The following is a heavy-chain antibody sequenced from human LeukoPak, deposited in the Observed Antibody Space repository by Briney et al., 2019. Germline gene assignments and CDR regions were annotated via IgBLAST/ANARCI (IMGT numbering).Heavy chain of an antibody. Sequence: GGSLRLSCAASGFTFSTYWMTWVRQAPGKGLEWVANIRQDGSAKYYVDSVKGRFTISRDNAKNSLYLQMNSLRAEDTALYYCAKEYSSSPYYYYGMDVWGQGTTVTVSS. D-gene: IGHD6-13*01. J-gene: IGHJ6*02. CDR1: GFTFSTYW. V-gene: IGHV3-7*03. CDR2: IRQDGSAK. CDR3: AKEYSSSPYYYYGMDV.